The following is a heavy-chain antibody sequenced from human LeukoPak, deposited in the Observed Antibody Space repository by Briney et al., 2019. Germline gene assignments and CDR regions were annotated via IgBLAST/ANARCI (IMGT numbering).Heavy chain of an antibody. J-gene: IGHJ4*02. Sequence: SQTLSLTCTVSGGSISSGGYYWSWIRQHPGKGLEWIGYIYYSGSTYYNPSLKSRITISVDTSKNQFSLKLSSVTAADTAVYYCAGVFTTVTNLRRTHYFDYWGQGTLVTVSS. CDR2: IYYSGST. CDR1: GGSISSGGYY. V-gene: IGHV4-31*03. CDR3: AGVFTTVTNLRRTHYFDY. D-gene: IGHD4-17*01.